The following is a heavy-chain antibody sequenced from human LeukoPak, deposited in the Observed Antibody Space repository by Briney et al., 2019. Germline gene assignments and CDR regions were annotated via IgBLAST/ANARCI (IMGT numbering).Heavy chain of an antibody. CDR3: ARGDDFWSGYNRFDP. V-gene: IGHV4-34*01. D-gene: IGHD3-3*01. Sequence: SETLSLTCAVYGGSFSGYYWSWIRQPPGKGLEWIGEINHSGSTNYNPSLKSRVTISVDTSKNQFSLKLSSVTAADTAVYYCARGDDFWSGYNRFDPWGQGTLVTVSS. J-gene: IGHJ5*02. CDR2: INHSGST. CDR1: GGSFSGYY.